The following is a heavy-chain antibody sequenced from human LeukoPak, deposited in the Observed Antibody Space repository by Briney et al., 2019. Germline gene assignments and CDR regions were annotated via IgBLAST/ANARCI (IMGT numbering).Heavy chain of an antibody. V-gene: IGHV3-23*01. J-gene: IGHJ5*02. Sequence: GGSLRFSCAASGFTFSSYAMSWVRQAPGKGLEWVSAIRGRGGSTYYADSVKGRFTISRDNSKNTLYLQMNSLRAEDTAVYYCAKALGLDSSGYYYGSFDPWGQGTLVTVSS. CDR1: GFTFSSYA. CDR2: IRGRGGST. D-gene: IGHD3-22*01. CDR3: AKALGLDSSGYYYGSFDP.